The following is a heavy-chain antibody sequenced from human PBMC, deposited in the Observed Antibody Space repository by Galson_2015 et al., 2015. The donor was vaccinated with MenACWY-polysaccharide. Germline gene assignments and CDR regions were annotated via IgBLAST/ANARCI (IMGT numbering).Heavy chain of an antibody. D-gene: IGHD4-17*01. CDR2: IYGSGIT. V-gene: IGHV4-61*02. CDR1: GGSITSGTYS. Sequence: TLSLTCSVSGGSITSGTYSWSWIRQIAGKGLEWIGRIYGSGITNHNASLENRLTISIDTSKNQFSLKLSSVTAADTAVYYCAREGLWHRDYVWNFDLWGRGTLVTVSS. J-gene: IGHJ2*01. CDR3: AREGLWHRDYVWNFDL.